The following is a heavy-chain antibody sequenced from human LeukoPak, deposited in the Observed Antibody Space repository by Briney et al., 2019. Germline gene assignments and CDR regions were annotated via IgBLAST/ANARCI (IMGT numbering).Heavy chain of an antibody. CDR1: GGSITSSY. Sequence: SETLSLTCTVSGGSITSSYWNWIRQPPGKGLEWIGYMYYSGSTNYNPSLKSRVTISLDTSKNQFSLKLSSVTAADTAVYYCARGFSPNWFDPWGQGTLVTVSS. J-gene: IGHJ5*02. V-gene: IGHV4-59*01. CDR2: MYYSGST. CDR3: ARGFSPNWFDP.